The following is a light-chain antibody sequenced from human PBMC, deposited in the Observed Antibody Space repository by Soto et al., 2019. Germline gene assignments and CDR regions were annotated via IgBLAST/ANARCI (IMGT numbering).Light chain of an antibody. CDR1: QGISSW. J-gene: IGKJ1*01. V-gene: IGKV1-12*01. Sequence: DIQMTQSPSSVSASVGDRVTMTCRASQGISSWLVWYQQKPGKAPKLLIYAASSLQSGVPSRFSGSGSGTDFTLTISGLQPEDLATYYCQQANSFPWTFGQGTQVDIK. CDR2: AAS. CDR3: QQANSFPWT.